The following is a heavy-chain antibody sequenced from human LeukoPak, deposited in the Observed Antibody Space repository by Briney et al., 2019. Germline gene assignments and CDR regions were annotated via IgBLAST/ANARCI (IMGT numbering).Heavy chain of an antibody. Sequence: GGSLRLSCAASGFTFSDYYMSWIRQAPGKGLEWVSYISSSGSTIYYADSVKGRFTISRDNAKNSLYLQMNSLRAEDTAVYYCARDLNYYDILTGPGTYYMGVWGKGTTVTVSS. D-gene: IGHD3-9*01. CDR1: GFTFSDYY. CDR3: ARDLNYYDILTGPGTYYMGV. V-gene: IGHV3-11*01. J-gene: IGHJ6*03. CDR2: ISSSGSTI.